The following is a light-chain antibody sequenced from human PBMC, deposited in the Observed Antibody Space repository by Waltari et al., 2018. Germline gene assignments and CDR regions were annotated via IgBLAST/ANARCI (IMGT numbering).Light chain of an antibody. Sequence: DIQMTQSPSSVSASVGDGVTLACRASQAINNWLVWYQQKPGKPPRLLLNGVSSLASGVPSRFSGSGSGTDFTLTISSLQPEDFATYYCQQPYSLPLTFGGGTKVEI. J-gene: IGKJ4*01. V-gene: IGKV1-12*01. CDR1: QAINNW. CDR2: GVS. CDR3: QQPYSLPLT.